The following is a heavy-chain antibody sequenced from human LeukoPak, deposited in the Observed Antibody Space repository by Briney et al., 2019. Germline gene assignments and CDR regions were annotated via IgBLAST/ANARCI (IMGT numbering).Heavy chain of an antibody. CDR2: ISGSGGST. CDR1: GFTFNTYG. J-gene: IGHJ4*02. V-gene: IGHV3-23*01. CDR3: AKNPSNYGGTIDY. D-gene: IGHD4-23*01. Sequence: GGSLRLSCAASGFTFNTYGMSWVRQAPGKGLEWVSVISGSGGSTYYADSVKGRFTISRDNSKNTLYLQMNSLRAEDTAVYYCAKNPSNYGGTIDYWGQGTLVTVSS.